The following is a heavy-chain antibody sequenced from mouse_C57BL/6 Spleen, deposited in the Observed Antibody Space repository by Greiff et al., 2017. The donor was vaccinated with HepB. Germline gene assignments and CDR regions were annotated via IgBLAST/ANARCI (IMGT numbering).Heavy chain of an antibody. D-gene: IGHD1-1*01. V-gene: IGHV1-78*01. J-gene: IGHJ3*01. Sequence: VKLQQSDAELVKPGASVKISCKVSGYTFTDHTIHWMKQRPEQGLEWIGYIYPRDGSTKYNEKFKGKATLTADKSSSTAYMQLNSLTSEDSAVYFCARWGPYGGSSPWFAYWGQGTLVTVSA. CDR3: ARWGPYGGSSPWFAY. CDR2: IYPRDGST. CDR1: GYTFTDHT.